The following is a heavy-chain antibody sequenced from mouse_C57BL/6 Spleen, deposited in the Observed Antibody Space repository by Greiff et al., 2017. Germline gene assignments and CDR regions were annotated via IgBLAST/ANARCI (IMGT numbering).Heavy chain of an antibody. J-gene: IGHJ2*01. CDR3: ARASNSEGVYFDY. Sequence: DVQLVESGGGLVKPGGSLKLSCAASGFTFSSYAMSWVRQTPEKRLEWVATISDGGSYTYYPDNVKGRFTISRDNAKNNLYLQMSHLKSEDTAMYYCARASNSEGVYFDYWGQGTTLTVSS. V-gene: IGHV5-4*01. CDR2: ISDGGSYT. D-gene: IGHD4-1*01. CDR1: GFTFSSYA.